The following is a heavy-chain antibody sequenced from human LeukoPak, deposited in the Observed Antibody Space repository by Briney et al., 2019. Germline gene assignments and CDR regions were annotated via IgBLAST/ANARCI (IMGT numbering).Heavy chain of an antibody. V-gene: IGHV4-39*01. J-gene: IGHJ4*02. CDR1: GGSISSSSYY. CDR3: ARTNYYDSSDYYI. D-gene: IGHD3-22*01. Sequence: SETLSLTCTVSGGSISSSSYYWGWIRQPPGKGLEWIGSIYYSGSTYYNPSLKSRVTISVDTSKNQFSLKLSSVTAADTAVYYCARTNYYDSSDYYIWGQGTLVTVSS. CDR2: IYYSGST.